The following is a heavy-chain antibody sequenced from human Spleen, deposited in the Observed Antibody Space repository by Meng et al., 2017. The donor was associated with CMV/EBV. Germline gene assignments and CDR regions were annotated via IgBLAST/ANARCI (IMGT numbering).Heavy chain of an antibody. CDR3: ARDNYYDFWSGYYTGYYYYYGMDV. CDR1: GFTVSSNY. V-gene: IGHV3-11*04. Sequence: GESLKISCAASGFTVSSNYMSWIRQAPGKGLEWVSYISSSGSTIYYADSVKGRFTISRDNAKNSLYLQMNSLRAEDTAVYYCARDNYYDFWSGYYTGYYYYYGMDVWGQGTTVTVSS. J-gene: IGHJ6*02. CDR2: ISSSGSTI. D-gene: IGHD3-3*01.